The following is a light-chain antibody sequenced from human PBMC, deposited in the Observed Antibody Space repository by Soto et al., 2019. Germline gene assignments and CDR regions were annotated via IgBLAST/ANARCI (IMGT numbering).Light chain of an antibody. CDR1: QIISTY. CDR2: AAL. Sequence: DIQMTQSPSSLSASVGDEVTITCRASQIISTYLNWYQQKPGKAPQLLINAALNLQAGVPPRFSASGSGTGFTPILTCLLPEEFATYYYQENFNTLYTVGRGTKVEIK. J-gene: IGKJ2*01. CDR3: QENFNTLYT. V-gene: IGKV1-39*01.